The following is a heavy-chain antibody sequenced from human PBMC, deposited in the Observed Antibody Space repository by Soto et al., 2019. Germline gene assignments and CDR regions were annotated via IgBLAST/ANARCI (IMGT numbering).Heavy chain of an antibody. J-gene: IGHJ4*02. CDR3: ARVRGPPSIAARLPYYFDY. CDR1: GGSFSGYY. CDR2: INHSGST. Sequence: SETLSLTCAVYGGSFSGYYWIWIRQPPGKGLEWIGEINHSGSTNYNPSLKSRVTVSIDTSKNQFSLKLSSVTAADTAVYYCARVRGPPSIAARLPYYFDYWGQGTLVTVSS. D-gene: IGHD6-6*01. V-gene: IGHV4-34*01.